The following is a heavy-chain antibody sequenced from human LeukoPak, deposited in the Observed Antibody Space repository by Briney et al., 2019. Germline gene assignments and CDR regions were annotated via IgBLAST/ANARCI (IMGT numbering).Heavy chain of an antibody. CDR1: GGSFSGYY. Sequence: SETLSLTCAVYGGSFSGYYWSWIRQPPGKGLEWIGEINHSGSTNYNPSLKSRVTISVDTSKNQFSLKLSSVTAADTAVYYCARDRFDDSSGYYYHYYYYIDVWGKGTTVTVSS. D-gene: IGHD3-22*01. J-gene: IGHJ6*03. CDR2: INHSGST. V-gene: IGHV4-34*01. CDR3: ARDRFDDSSGYYYHYYYYIDV.